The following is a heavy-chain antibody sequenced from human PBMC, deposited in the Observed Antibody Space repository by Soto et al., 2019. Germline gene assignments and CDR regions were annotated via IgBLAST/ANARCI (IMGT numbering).Heavy chain of an antibody. V-gene: IGHV3-7*03. CDR2: INQDGGGT. D-gene: IGHD6-19*01. CDR3: ARYFRGSGRYFFDY. Sequence: GSLRLSCVASGFTFISSFMGWVRQAPGKGLEWVANINQDGGGTYYVDSVEGRFTISRDNAKDSLYLQMNSLRGEDTAVYYCARYFRGSGRYFFDYWGQGTLVTVSS. CDR1: GFTFISSF. J-gene: IGHJ4*02.